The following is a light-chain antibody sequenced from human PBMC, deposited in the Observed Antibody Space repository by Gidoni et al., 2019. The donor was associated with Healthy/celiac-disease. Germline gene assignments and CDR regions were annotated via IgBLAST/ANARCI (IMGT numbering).Light chain of an antibody. CDR3: QSYDSSLSGNVV. Sequence: QSVLTQPPSVSGPPGQRVTISCTGSSSNIGAGYDVHWYQQLPGTAPKLLIYGNSNRPSGVPDRFSGSKSGTSASLASTGLQAEDEADYYRQSYDSSLSGNVVFGGGTKLTVL. J-gene: IGLJ2*01. CDR2: GNS. V-gene: IGLV1-40*01. CDR1: SSNIGAGYD.